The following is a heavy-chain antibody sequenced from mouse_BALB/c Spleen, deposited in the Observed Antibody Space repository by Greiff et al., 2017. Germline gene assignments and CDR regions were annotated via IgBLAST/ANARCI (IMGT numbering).Heavy chain of an antibody. CDR1: GFSLTSYG. V-gene: IGHV2-9*02. CDR3: ARGGLLNYYAMDY. D-gene: IGHD1-1*01. CDR2: IWAGGTT. J-gene: IGHJ4*01. Sequence: VKLVESGPGLVAPSQSLSITCTVSGFSLTSYGVHWVRQPPGKGLEWLGVIWAGGTTNYNSALMSRLSISKDNSKSQVFLKMNSLQTDDAAMYYCARGGLLNYYAMDYWGQGTSVTVSS.